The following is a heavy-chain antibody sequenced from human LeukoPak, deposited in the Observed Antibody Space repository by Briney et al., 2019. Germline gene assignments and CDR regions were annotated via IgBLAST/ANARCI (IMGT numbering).Heavy chain of an antibody. CDR2: MNPNSGNT. Sequence: VASVKVSCKASGYTFTSYDINWVRQATGQGLEWMGWMNPNSGNTGYAQKFQGRVTMTRNTSISTAYMELSSLRSEDTAVYYCARDYYYDSSGYPNWFDPWGQGTLVTVSS. CDR3: ARDYYYDSSGYPNWFDP. D-gene: IGHD3-22*01. V-gene: IGHV1-8*01. CDR1: GYTFTSYD. J-gene: IGHJ5*02.